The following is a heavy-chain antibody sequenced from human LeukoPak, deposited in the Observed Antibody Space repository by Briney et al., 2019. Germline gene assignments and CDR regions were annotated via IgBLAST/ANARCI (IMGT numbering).Heavy chain of an antibody. CDR2: IRDDGSAK. Sequence: GGSLRLSCAASGFTFSNYWMTWVRQAPGKGPEWVASIRDDGSAKYYMDSVKGRFTISRDDAKNSLSLQMRYMRVEDTATYYCARIQLYHGDFDSWGQGTLVTVSS. D-gene: IGHD1-1*01. CDR3: ARIQLYHGDFDS. CDR1: GFTFSNYW. V-gene: IGHV3-7*01. J-gene: IGHJ4*02.